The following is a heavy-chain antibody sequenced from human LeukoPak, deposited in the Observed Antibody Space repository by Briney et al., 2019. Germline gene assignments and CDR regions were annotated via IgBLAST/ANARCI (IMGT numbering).Heavy chain of an antibody. J-gene: IGHJ6*03. CDR2: IIPIFGTA. V-gene: IGHV1-69*05. CDR3: ASQADWGSDYYYYMDV. CDR1: GGTFSSYA. Sequence: SVKVSCKASGGTFSSYAISWVRQAPGQGLEWMGGIIPIFGTANYAQKFQGRVTITTDESTSTAYMVLSSLRSEDTAVYYCASQADWGSDYYYYMDVWGKGTTVTVSS. D-gene: IGHD7-27*01.